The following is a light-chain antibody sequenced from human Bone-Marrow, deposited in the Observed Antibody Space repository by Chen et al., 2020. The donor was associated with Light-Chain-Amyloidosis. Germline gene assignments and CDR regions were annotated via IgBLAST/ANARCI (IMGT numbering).Light chain of an antibody. CDR3: CSYEGSQICV. J-gene: IGLJ1*01. CDR2: EDN. CDR1: STDGGNYNL. Sequence: QSALTQPASGSGSPGQSITISCTGTSTDGGNYNLVSWYQRHPGKDPKLIIFEDNKRPSGVPDRFAGSRSGYTSSRTFSGLQGEDESDYYGCSYEGSQICVFGTGSRVTVL. V-gene: IGLV2-23*01.